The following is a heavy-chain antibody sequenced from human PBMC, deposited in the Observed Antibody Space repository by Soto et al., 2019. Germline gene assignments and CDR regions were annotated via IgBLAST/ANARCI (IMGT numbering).Heavy chain of an antibody. CDR3: ARQGYSRSWSRWFAP. CDR2: LYPGDSDT. D-gene: IGHD6-13*01. J-gene: IGHJ5*02. V-gene: IGHV5-51*01. Sequence: GESLKISLKGSGCSFTSYWIGLVRQMPGKGLEGMGILYPGDSDTRYSPSFQGQVTISADKSTSTAYLQWSSLKASDTAMYYCARQGYSRSWSRWFAPWGQGPLVTVPQ. CDR1: GCSFTSYW.